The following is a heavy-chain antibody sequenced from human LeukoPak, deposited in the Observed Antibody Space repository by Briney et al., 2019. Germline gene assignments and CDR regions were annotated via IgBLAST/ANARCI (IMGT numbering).Heavy chain of an antibody. J-gene: IGHJ6*03. CDR1: GYTFISYD. Sequence: ASVKVSCKASGYTFISYDINWVRQATGQGLEWMGWMNPNSGNTGYAQKFQGRVTITWNTSISTAFMDLSSLRSEDTAVYYCARGPSGSWSSRVRYMDVWGKGTTVTVSS. D-gene: IGHD6-13*01. V-gene: IGHV1-8*03. CDR2: MNPNSGNT. CDR3: ARGPSGSWSSRVRYMDV.